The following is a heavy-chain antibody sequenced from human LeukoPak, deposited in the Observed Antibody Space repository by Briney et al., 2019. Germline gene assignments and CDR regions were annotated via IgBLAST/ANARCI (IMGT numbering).Heavy chain of an antibody. CDR3: ARESMAAAGRNWFDP. Sequence: SVKVSCKASGGTFSSYAISWVRQAPGQGLEWMGGIIPIFGTANYAQKFQGRVTITADKSTSTAYMELSSLRSEDMAVYYCARESMAAAGRNWFDPWGQGTLVTVSS. V-gene: IGHV1-69*06. J-gene: IGHJ5*02. CDR2: IIPIFGTA. D-gene: IGHD6-13*01. CDR1: GGTFSSYA.